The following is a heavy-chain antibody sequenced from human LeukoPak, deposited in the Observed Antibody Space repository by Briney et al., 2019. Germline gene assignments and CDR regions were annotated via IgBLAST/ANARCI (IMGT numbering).Heavy chain of an antibody. V-gene: IGHV3-23*01. CDR1: GFTFSSYA. J-gene: IGHJ4*02. CDR3: AIQQLGLFDY. Sequence: PGGSLRLSCAASGFTFSSYAMSWVRQAPGKGLEWVSAISGSGGSTYYADSVKGRFTISRDNSKNTLYLQMNSRRAEDTAVYYCAIQQLGLFDYWGQGTLVTVSS. D-gene: IGHD6-13*01. CDR2: ISGSGGST.